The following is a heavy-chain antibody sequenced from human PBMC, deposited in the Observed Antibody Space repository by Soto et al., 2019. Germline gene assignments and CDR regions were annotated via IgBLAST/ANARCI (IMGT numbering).Heavy chain of an antibody. Sequence: QVQLQESGPGLVMPSGTLSLTCAVSGASISSTDWWNWVRQPPGKGLEWIGEIYHGGTTIYNPSLKRRVTMSLDESKNHFSLKLTSVTAADTAVYYCARDFKAPNDAWAFDYWGQGTLVTVSS. V-gene: IGHV4-4*02. CDR3: ARDFKAPNDAWAFDY. J-gene: IGHJ4*02. CDR1: GASISSTDW. D-gene: IGHD3-16*01. CDR2: IYHGGTT.